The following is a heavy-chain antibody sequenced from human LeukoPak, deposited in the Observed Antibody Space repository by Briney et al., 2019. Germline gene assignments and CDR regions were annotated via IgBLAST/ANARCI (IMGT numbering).Heavy chain of an antibody. CDR3: ARGSSTGASLRHDY. CDR1: GFTFSSYW. V-gene: IGHV3-7*01. D-gene: IGHD1-26*01. CDR2: IKQDGSEE. J-gene: IGHJ4*02. Sequence: GGSLRLSCAASGFTFSSYWMSWVRQAPGKGLEWVANIKQDGSEENFVDSVKGRFTISRDNAKKSLYLQMNSLRAEDTAVYYCARGSSTGASLRHDYWGQGTLVTVSS.